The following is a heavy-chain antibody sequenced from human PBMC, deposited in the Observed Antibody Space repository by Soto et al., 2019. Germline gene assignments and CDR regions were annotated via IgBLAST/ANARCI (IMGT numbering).Heavy chain of an antibody. CDR2: FDPEDGET. CDR3: ATETLGPREGWFDP. J-gene: IGHJ5*02. Sequence: ASVKVSCKVSGYTLTELSMHWVRKDPGKGLEWMGGFDPEDGETIYAQKFQGRVTMTEDTSTDTAYMELSSLRSEDTAVYYCATETLGPREGWFDPWGQGTLATVSS. V-gene: IGHV1-24*01. CDR1: GYTLTELS.